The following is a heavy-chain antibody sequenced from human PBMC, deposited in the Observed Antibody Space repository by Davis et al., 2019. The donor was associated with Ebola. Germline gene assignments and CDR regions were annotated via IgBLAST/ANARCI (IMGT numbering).Heavy chain of an antibody. Sequence: GESLKISCAASGFTFSSYWMHWVRQAPGKGLVWVSCINRDGSTTTYADSVKGRFTISRDDSKNTLYLQMNILRAEDTAVYYCARGFWFGGSYYFDYWGQGALVTVSS. D-gene: IGHD3-10*01. CDR1: GFTFSSYW. J-gene: IGHJ4*02. V-gene: IGHV3-74*03. CDR3: ARGFWFGGSYYFDY. CDR2: INRDGSTT.